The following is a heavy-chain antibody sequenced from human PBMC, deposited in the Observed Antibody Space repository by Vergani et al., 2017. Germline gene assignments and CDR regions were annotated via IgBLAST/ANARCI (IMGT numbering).Heavy chain of an antibody. CDR2: ISSSSSYI. J-gene: IGHJ5*02. D-gene: IGHD6-6*01. V-gene: IGHV3-21*04. Sequence: EVQLVESGGGLVKPGGSLRLSCAASGFTFSSYSMNWVRQAPGKGLEWVSSISSSSSYIYYADSVKGRFTISRDNAKNSLYLQMNSLRAEDTAVYYCAREWGVAAHNWFDPCRQGTLVTVSS. CDR1: GFTFSSYS. CDR3: AREWGVAAHNWFDP.